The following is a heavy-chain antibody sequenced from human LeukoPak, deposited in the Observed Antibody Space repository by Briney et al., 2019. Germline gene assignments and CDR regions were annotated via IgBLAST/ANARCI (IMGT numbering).Heavy chain of an antibody. CDR1: GFTFSSYG. CDR2: ISYDGSNK. D-gene: IGHD5-18*01. Sequence: QPGRSLRLSCAASGFTFSSYGMHLVRQAPGKGLEWVSVISYDGSNKYYADSVKGRFTISRDNSKNTLYLQMNSLRAEDTAVYYCAKDFGGYSYGDYGMDVWGQGTTVTVSS. V-gene: IGHV3-30*18. J-gene: IGHJ6*02. CDR3: AKDFGGYSYGDYGMDV.